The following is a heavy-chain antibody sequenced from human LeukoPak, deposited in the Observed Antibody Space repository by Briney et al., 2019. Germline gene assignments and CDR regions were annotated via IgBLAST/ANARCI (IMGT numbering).Heavy chain of an antibody. D-gene: IGHD6-6*01. CDR2: ISYDGSNK. V-gene: IGHV3-30*04. CDR1: GFTFSSYA. Sequence: GGSLRLSCAASGFTFSSYAMHWVRQAPGKGLEWVAVISYDGSNKYYADSVKGRFTISRDNSKNTLYLQMNSLRAEDTAVYYCARDQRSGSSSWLIVDYYGMDVWGQGTTVTVSS. J-gene: IGHJ6*02. CDR3: ARDQRSGSSSWLIVDYYGMDV.